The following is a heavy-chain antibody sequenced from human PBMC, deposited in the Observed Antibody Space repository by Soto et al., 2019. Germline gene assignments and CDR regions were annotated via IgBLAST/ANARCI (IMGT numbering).Heavy chain of an antibody. D-gene: IGHD3-22*01. CDR2: ISAYNGNT. CDR1: GYTFTSYG. V-gene: IGHV1-18*04. CDR3: ARDPAEYYYDSSGYSDLDY. Sequence: QAQLVQSGAEVKKPGASVKVSCKASGYTFTSYGISWVRQAPGQGLEWMGWISAYNGNTNYAQKLQGRVTMTTDTSTSTAYMELRSLRSDDTAVYYCARDPAEYYYDSSGYSDLDYWGQGTLVTVSS. J-gene: IGHJ4*02.